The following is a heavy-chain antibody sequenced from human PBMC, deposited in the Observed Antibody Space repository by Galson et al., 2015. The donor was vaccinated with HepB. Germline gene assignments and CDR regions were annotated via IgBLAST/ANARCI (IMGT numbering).Heavy chain of an antibody. D-gene: IGHD6-19*01. CDR3: VRSSGWLLDS. V-gene: IGHV3-7*03. Sequence: LRLSCAASGFSFSSFWMNWVRQAPGKGLEWVAIIKQDGSEKYYADSMGGRFTISRDNAENSLYLQMNGLRAEDTAVYYCVRSSGWLLDSWGQGTLVTVSS. CDR1: GFSFSSFW. J-gene: IGHJ4*02. CDR2: IKQDGSEK.